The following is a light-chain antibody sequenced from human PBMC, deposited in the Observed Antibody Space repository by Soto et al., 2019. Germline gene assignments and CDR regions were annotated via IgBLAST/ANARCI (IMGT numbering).Light chain of an antibody. J-gene: IGKJ4*01. Sequence: EIVMTQSPATLSVSPGERATLSCRASQSVSSNLAWYQQKPGHAPRLLIYGASTRATGIPARFSGSGSGTEFTLTQSSLQYEDFAVYYCQQYTNWPPLTFGGGTKVESK. V-gene: IGKV3-15*01. CDR2: GAS. CDR3: QQYTNWPPLT. CDR1: QSVSSN.